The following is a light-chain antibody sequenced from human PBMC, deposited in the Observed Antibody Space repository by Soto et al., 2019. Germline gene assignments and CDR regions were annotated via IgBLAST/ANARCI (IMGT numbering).Light chain of an antibody. CDR3: HQYNDWPPKYT. CDR2: AAS. CDR1: QSVSSN. Sequence: EIVMTQSPATLFVSLGERATLSCRASQSVSSNLAWYQQKPGQAPRLLIYAASTRAAGVPARFSGSGSGTYFTLTHSSLQSEDSAVYYCHQYNDWPPKYTFGQGTKLEIK. J-gene: IGKJ2*01. V-gene: IGKV3-15*01.